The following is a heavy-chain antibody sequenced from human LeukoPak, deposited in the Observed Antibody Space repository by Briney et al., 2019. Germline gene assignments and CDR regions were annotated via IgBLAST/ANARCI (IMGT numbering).Heavy chain of an antibody. CDR3: AREILTGYAFDI. V-gene: IGHV3-30-3*01. J-gene: IGHJ3*02. D-gene: IGHD7-27*01. Sequence: GGSLRLSCAASGFTFSTYAMHWVRQAPGKGLEWVAFISYDGTNKYCADSVKGRFTISRDNSKNTLYLQMNSLRAEDMALYYCAREILTGYAFDIWGQGTMVTVSP. CDR1: GFTFSTYA. CDR2: ISYDGTNK.